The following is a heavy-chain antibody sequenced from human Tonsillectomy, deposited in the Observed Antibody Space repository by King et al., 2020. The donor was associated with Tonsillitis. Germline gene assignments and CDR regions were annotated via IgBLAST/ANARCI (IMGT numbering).Heavy chain of an antibody. D-gene: IGHD3-3*01. J-gene: IGHJ2*01. CDR3: ANHPAPPGPRGARSGFNWYFDL. CDR1: GFTFSSYA. V-gene: IGHV3-23*04. CDR2: ISGSGGST. Sequence: VQLVESGGGLVQPGGSLRLSCAASGFTFSSYAMSWVRQAPGKGLEWVSAISGSGGSTYYADSVKGRFTISRDNSKNTLYLQMNSLRAEDTAVYYCANHPAPPGPRGARSGFNWYFDLWGRGTLVTVSS.